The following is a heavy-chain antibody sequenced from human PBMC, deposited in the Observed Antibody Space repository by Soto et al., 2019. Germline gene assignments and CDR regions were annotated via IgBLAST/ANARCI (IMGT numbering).Heavy chain of an antibody. CDR1: GDSVSSNSAA. D-gene: IGHD1-1*01. CDR3: ARSEPRAYSENWFDP. Sequence: KQSQTLSLTCAISGDSVSSNSAAWNWIRQSPSRGLEWLGRTYYRSKWYNDYAVSVKSRITINPDTSKNQFSLQLNSVTPEDTAVYYCARSEPRAYSENWFDPWGQGTLVTVSS. CDR2: TYYRSKWYN. J-gene: IGHJ5*02. V-gene: IGHV6-1*01.